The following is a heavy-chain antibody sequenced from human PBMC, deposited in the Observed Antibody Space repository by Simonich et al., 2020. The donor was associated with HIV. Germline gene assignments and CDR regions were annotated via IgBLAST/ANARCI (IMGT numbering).Heavy chain of an antibody. CDR2: TNHSGST. CDR1: GGSFSGYY. V-gene: IGHV4-34*01. J-gene: IGHJ4*02. CDR3: ARRHPTTVTTPYFDY. Sequence: QVQLQQWGAGLLKPSETLSLTCAVYGGSFSGYYWSWIRQPPGKGLEWIGETNHSGSTNYNPSLKRRGTISVDTSKNQFSLKLSSVTAADTAVYYCARRHPTTVTTPYFDYWGQGTLVTVSS. D-gene: IGHD4-17*01.